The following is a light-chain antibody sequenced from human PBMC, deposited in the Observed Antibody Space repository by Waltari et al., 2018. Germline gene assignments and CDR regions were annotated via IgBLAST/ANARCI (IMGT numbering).Light chain of an antibody. CDR3: QQYYSAPFT. J-gene: IGKJ3*01. CDR2: WAS. Sequence: DIVMTQSPDSLAVSLGERATINCKSSQTILYSSKNKNYLAWYQQKPGQPPKLLIYWASTRESGVPYRFIGSGSGTDFTLTVSSLQAEDVAVYYCQQYYSAPFTFGPGTKVDI. V-gene: IGKV4-1*01. CDR1: QTILYSSKNKNY.